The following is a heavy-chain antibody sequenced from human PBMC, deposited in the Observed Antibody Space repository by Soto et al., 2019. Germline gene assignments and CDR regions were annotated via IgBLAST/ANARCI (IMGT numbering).Heavy chain of an antibody. CDR1: GGTLSSFITYP. CDR3: ARRDTSGFLGYFDT. CDR2: IVQNVGPV. V-gene: IGHV1-69*06. D-gene: IGHD3-3*01. Sequence: QVQLVQSGPEVKKPGSSVKGSCKTSGGTLSSFITYPINWVRQAPGQGPEWMGGIVQNVGPVNYGQRVQGRVTITADKYTGTSYMELTNLRSEATALYYCARRDTSGFLGYFDTWGEGTIVTVS. J-gene: IGHJ4*02.